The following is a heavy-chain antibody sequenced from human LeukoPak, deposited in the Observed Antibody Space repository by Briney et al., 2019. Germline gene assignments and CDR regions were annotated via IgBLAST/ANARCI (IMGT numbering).Heavy chain of an antibody. D-gene: IGHD3-22*01. V-gene: IGHV4-38-2*01. CDR3: ARGAYFDSRTYYPFGY. CDR2: LYHSGST. J-gene: IGHJ4*02. CDR1: ADSINSANY. Sequence: PSETLSLTCAVSADSINSANYWAWIRQPPGKGLEWIGSLYHSGSTYYNPSLESRVSMSVDTSKNQFSLRLISVTAADTAVYYCARGAYFDSRTYYPFGYWGQGTLVTAS.